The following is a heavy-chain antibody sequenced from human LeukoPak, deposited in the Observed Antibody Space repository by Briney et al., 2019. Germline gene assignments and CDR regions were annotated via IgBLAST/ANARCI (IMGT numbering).Heavy chain of an antibody. CDR2: INAGSGNT. V-gene: IGHV1-3*03. J-gene: IGHJ4*02. CDR3: ARGRYYYDSSGRELDY. Sequence: ASVKVSCKASGYTLTSYAMHWVRQAPGQRLEWMGWINAGSGNTKYSQEFQGRVTITRDTSASTAYMELSSLRSEDMAVYYCARGRYYYDSSGRELDYWGQGTLVTVSS. D-gene: IGHD3-22*01. CDR1: GYTLTSYA.